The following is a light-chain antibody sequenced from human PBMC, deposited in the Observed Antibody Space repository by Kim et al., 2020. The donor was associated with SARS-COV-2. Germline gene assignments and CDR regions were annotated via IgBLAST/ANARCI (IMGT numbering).Light chain of an antibody. V-gene: IGLV1-40*01. Sequence: RVTISCTGSSSNIGAGYDVHWYQQLPGTAPKLLIYGNSNRPSGVPDRCSGSKSGTSASLAITGLQAEDEADYYCQSYDSSLSAWVFGGGTQLTVL. CDR2: GNS. CDR1: SSNIGAGYD. CDR3: QSYDSSLSAWV. J-gene: IGLJ3*02.